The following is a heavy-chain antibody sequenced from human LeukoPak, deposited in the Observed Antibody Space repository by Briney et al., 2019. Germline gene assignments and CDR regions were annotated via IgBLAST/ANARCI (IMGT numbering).Heavy chain of an antibody. J-gene: IGHJ4*02. V-gene: IGHV3-33*01. CDR2: IWYDGSNR. Sequence: GGSLRLSCAASGFTFSSYGMHWVRQAPGKGLEWVAVIWYDGSNRYYADSVKGRFTISRDNSKNTLYLQMNSLRAEDTAVYYCARDRYGKYVSFDSWGQGTLASVSS. CDR1: GFTFSSYG. D-gene: IGHD3-16*01. CDR3: ARDRYGKYVSFDS.